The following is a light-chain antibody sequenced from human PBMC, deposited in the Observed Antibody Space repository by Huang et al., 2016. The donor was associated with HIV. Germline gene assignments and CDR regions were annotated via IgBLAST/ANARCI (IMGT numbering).Light chain of an antibody. J-gene: IGKJ1*01. CDR1: QNINTN. CDR3: QQYNDWPRS. V-gene: IGKV3-15*01. CDR2: AAS. Sequence: EIVMTQSLGTLSVAPGERATLSCRASQNINTNLAWFQQKPGQAPRLLIYAASTRTADVPARFSGSGSRTEFTLTISSLQSEDIAVYYCQQYNDWPRSFGQGTKVEIK.